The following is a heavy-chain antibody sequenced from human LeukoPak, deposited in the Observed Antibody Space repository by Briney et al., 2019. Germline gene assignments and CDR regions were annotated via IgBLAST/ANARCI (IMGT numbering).Heavy chain of an antibody. J-gene: IGHJ6*02. D-gene: IGHD3-9*01. CDR3: ARSRGNYDILTGYYGPVYYYGMDV. CDR2: ISNSGST. CDR1: APSISSYN. Sequence: PSETLSLTCSVSAPSISSYNCSWIRQPPGKGLEWIGYISNSGSTNYNPSLKSRVSISVDTPTNKFSLKLNSLTAADTAVYYCARSRGNYDILTGYYGPVYYYGMDVGPRGTADSVS. V-gene: IGHV4-59*01.